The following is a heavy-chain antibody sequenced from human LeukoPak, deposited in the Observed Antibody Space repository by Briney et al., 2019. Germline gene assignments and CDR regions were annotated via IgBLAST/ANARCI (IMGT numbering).Heavy chain of an antibody. J-gene: IGHJ6*02. Sequence: SETLSLTCAAYGGSFSGYYWSWIRQPPGKGLEWIGEINHSGSTNYNPTLKSRVNISGDKSKVQFSLKLSSVTAADTAVYYCARRVGYYDSSGTQDTTLGMDVWGQGTTVTVSS. V-gene: IGHV4-34*01. D-gene: IGHD3-22*01. CDR2: INHSGST. CDR3: ARRVGYYDSSGTQDTTLGMDV. CDR1: GGSFSGYY.